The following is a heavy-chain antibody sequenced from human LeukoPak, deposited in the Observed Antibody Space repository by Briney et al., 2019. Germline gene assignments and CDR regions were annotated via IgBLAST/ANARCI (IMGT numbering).Heavy chain of an antibody. CDR2: INHSGST. CDR1: GGSFSGYY. D-gene: IGHD3-22*01. J-gene: IGHJ4*02. CDR3: ARTPSMIVVLFDY. V-gene: IGHV4-34*01. Sequence: PSETLSLTCAVYGGSFSGYYWSWIRQPPGKGLEWIGEINHSGSTNYNPSLKSRVTISVDTSKNQFSLKLSSVTAADTAVYYCARTPSMIVVLFDYWGQGTLVTVSS.